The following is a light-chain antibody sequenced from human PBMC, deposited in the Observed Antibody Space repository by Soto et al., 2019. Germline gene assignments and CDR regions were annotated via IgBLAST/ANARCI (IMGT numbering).Light chain of an antibody. CDR1: QSVSSY. CDR3: QQYNNWPWT. CDR2: GVS. V-gene: IGKV3D-15*01. J-gene: IGKJ1*01. Sequence: EIVLTQSPSTLYLSAGERASLSWTASQSVSSYLAWYQQKPGQAPRLLIYGVSSRATGVPVSFSGSGSGTDFTLTISSLQSEDFAVYYCQQYNNWPWTFGQGTKVDIK.